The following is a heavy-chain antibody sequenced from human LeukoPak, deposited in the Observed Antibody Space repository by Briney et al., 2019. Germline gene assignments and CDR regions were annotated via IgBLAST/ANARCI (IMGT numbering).Heavy chain of an antibody. CDR3: ARVGGARGYSGYDSPYYFDY. CDR1: GYTFTGYY. D-gene: IGHD5-12*01. Sequence: GASVKVSCKASGYTFTGYYMHWVRQAPGQGLEWMGWINPNSGGTNYAQKFQGRVTMTRDTSISTAYMELSRLRSEDTAVYYCARVGGARGYSGYDSPYYFDYWGQGTLVTVSS. CDR2: INPNSGGT. J-gene: IGHJ4*02. V-gene: IGHV1-2*02.